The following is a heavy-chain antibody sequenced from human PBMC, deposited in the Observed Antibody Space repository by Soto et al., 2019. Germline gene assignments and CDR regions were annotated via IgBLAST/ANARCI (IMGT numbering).Heavy chain of an antibody. Sequence: QVQLQQWGAGLLKRSETLSLTCAVYGGSFSDYYWSWIRQPPGKGLEWIGEINHSGSTNYNPSLKSRVTISVDTSKNQFSLKLSSVTAADTAVYYCARKYGGNSADYWGQGTLVTVSS. J-gene: IGHJ4*02. CDR2: INHSGST. CDR3: ARKYGGNSADY. V-gene: IGHV4-34*01. CDR1: GGSFSDYY. D-gene: IGHD2-21*02.